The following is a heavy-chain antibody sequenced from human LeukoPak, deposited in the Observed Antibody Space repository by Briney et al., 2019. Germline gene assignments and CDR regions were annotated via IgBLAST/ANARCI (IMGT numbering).Heavy chain of an antibody. J-gene: IGHJ4*02. CDR3: ARRTYSYEGGGYRRYYFDY. D-gene: IGHD3-22*01. V-gene: IGHV5-51*01. CDR2: IYPGDSDT. CDR1: GYSFTSYW. Sequence: GESLKISCKGSGYSFTSYWIDWVRQMPGKGLEWMGIIYPGDSDTRYSPSFQGQVTISADKSISTAYLQWSSLKASDTAMYYCARRTYSYEGGGYRRYYFDYWGQGTLVTVSS.